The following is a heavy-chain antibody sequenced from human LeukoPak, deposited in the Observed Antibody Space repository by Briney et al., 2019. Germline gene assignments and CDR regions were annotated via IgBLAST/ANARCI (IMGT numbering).Heavy chain of an antibody. CDR1: GFTFSSYA. CDR2: ISGSGGST. Sequence: TGGSLRLSCAASGFTFSSYAMSWVRRAPGKGLEWVSAISGSGGSTCYADSVKGRFTISRDNSKNTLYLQMNSLRAEDTAVYYCAKDLGVDSSSWYSDYWGQGTLVTVSS. V-gene: IGHV3-23*01. J-gene: IGHJ4*02. CDR3: AKDLGVDSSSWYSDY. D-gene: IGHD6-13*01.